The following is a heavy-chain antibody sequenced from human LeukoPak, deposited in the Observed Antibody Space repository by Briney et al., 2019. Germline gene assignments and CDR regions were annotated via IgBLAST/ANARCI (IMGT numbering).Heavy chain of an antibody. J-gene: IGHJ4*02. D-gene: IGHD3-10*01. V-gene: IGHV4-34*01. CDR3: ARADYGSGSYYKRTYYFDY. Sequence: PSETLSLTCAVYGGSFSGYYWSWIRQPPGKGLEWIGEINHSGSTNYNPSLKSRVTISVDTSKNQFSLKLSSVTAADTDVYYCARADYGSGSYYKRTYYFDYWDQGTLVTVSS. CDR2: INHSGST. CDR1: GGSFSGYY.